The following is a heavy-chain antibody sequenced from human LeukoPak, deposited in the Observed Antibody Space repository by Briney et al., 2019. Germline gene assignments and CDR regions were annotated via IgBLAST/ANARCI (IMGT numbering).Heavy chain of an antibody. CDR2: ISGSSRLI. D-gene: IGHD1-1*01. CDR3: ARGEGTFGP. J-gene: IGHJ5*02. V-gene: IGHV3-21*06. CDR1: GFTFSPYS. Sequence: GGSLRLSCAASGFTFSPYSMNWVRQAPGKGLEWVSSISGSSRLIYYADSIKGRFSISRDNAQNSLYLHMNSLRAEDTAVYYCARGEGTFGPWGQGTLVIVSS.